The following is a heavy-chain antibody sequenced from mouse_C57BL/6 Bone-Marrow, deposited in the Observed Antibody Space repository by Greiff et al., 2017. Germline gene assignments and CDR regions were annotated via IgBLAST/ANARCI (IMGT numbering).Heavy chain of an antibody. V-gene: IGHV5-6*01. Sequence: VQLVESGGDLVKPGGSLKLSCAASGFTFSSYGMSWVRQTPDKRLEWVATISSGGSYTYYPDSVKGRFTISRDNAKNTLYLQMSSLKSEDTAMYYCARQGDYDGDAMDYWGQGTSVTVSS. CDR1: GFTFSSYG. J-gene: IGHJ4*01. D-gene: IGHD2-4*01. CDR2: ISSGGSYT. CDR3: ARQGDYDGDAMDY.